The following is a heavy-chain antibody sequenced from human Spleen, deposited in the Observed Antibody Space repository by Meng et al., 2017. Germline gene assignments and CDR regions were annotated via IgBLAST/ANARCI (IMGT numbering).Heavy chain of an antibody. D-gene: IGHD4-11*01. CDR1: GGSVSDYY. V-gene: IGHV4-34*02. J-gene: IGHJ4*02. CDR2: INHSGST. CDR3: ARGPTTMAHDFDY. Sequence: PRLWLPGLVQTPETLSLHFVVSGGSVSDYYWSWIRQPPGKGLEWIGEINHSGSTNYTPSLESRATISVDTSQNNLSLKLSSVTAADSAVYYCARGPTTMAHDFDYWGQGTLVT.